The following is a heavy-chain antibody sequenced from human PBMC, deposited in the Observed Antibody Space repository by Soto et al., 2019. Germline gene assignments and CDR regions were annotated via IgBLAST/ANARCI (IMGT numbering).Heavy chain of an antibody. CDR3: AHSVVAGLGYYFDY. CDR1: GFSLSSTRVA. D-gene: IGHD6-19*01. CDR2: IFWDDDK. J-gene: IGHJ4*02. Sequence: SGPTLVNPTQTLTLTCTFSGFSLSSTRVAVGWIRQPPGKALEWLALIFWDDDKRYSPFLKTRLTITKDTSKNQVVLTMTNMDPVDTATYFCAHSVVAGLGYYFDYWGQGTLVTVS. V-gene: IGHV2-5*02.